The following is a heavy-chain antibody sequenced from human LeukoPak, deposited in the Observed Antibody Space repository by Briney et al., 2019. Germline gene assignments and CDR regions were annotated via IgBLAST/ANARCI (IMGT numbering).Heavy chain of an antibody. CDR1: GFTFSSYA. J-gene: IGHJ3*02. CDR2: VRYDGSDK. V-gene: IGHV3-33*08. CDR3: ARRWFNAFDI. Sequence: PGGSLRLSCAASGFTFSSYAMHWVRQAPGKGLEWVAVVRYDGSDKDYADSVKGRFTISRDNSENTLYLQMNSLRDEDTAVYFCARRWFNAFDIWGQGTMVTVSS. D-gene: IGHD3-9*01.